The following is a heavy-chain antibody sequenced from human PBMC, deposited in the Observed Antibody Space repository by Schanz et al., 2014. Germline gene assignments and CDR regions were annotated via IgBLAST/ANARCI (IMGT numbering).Heavy chain of an antibody. Sequence: QGQLVQSGPEVKEPGASVKVSCKASGYTFISYGIKWVRQAPGQGLEWMGIINLSGGSTNNAQKFQGRVTITADKSTFTAYMDVSSLRSEDTAVYYCASSGAGYSSSWDFDYWGQGSLVTVSS. CDR3: ASSGAGYSSSWDFDY. J-gene: IGHJ4*02. CDR2: INLSGGST. D-gene: IGHD6-13*01. V-gene: IGHV1-46*01. CDR1: GYTFISYG.